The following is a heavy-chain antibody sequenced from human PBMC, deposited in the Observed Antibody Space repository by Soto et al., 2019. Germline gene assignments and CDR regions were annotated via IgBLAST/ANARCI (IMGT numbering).Heavy chain of an antibody. D-gene: IGHD3-16*02. CDR2: FDPEDGET. Sequence: QVQLVQSGAEVKKPGASVKVSCKVSGYTLTELYMHWVRQAPGKGLEWMGGFDPEDGETIYAQKFQGRVTMTEDTSTDTAYMELSSLRSEDTAVYYCATDRVRGCYPYYYYYGMDVWGQGTTVTVSS. V-gene: IGHV1-24*01. J-gene: IGHJ6*02. CDR3: ATDRVRGCYPYYYYYGMDV. CDR1: GYTLTELY.